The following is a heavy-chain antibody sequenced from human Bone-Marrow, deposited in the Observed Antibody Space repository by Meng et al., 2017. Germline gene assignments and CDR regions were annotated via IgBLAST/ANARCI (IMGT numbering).Heavy chain of an antibody. CDR1: GGTFSSYA. D-gene: IGHD5-12*01. CDR2: IIPIFGTA. Sequence: SVKVSCKASGGTFSSYAISWVRQAPGQGLEWMGGIIPIFGTANYAQKFQGRVTITTDESTRTAYMELSSLRSEDTAVYYCARVGIYMVATIRRIDNWFDPWGQGTLVTVSS. CDR3: ARVGIYMVATIRRIDNWFDP. J-gene: IGHJ5*02. V-gene: IGHV1-69*05.